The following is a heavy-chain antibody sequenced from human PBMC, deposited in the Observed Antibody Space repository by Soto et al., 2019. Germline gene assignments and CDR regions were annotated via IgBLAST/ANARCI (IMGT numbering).Heavy chain of an antibody. CDR3: AHRVDYRGSWNTGYFDY. J-gene: IGHJ4*02. CDR1: GFSLSTTGVA. Sequence: QITLKESGPTLVKPTQTLTLTCSFSGFSLSTTGVAVGWIRQPPGKALECLVLIYWDDDKRYSPSLKSRLTITRQPSKNQVVLTMTDMDPVDTATYYCAHRVDYRGSWNTGYFDYWGQGTLVTVSS. CDR2: IYWDDDK. D-gene: IGHD2-15*01. V-gene: IGHV2-5*02.